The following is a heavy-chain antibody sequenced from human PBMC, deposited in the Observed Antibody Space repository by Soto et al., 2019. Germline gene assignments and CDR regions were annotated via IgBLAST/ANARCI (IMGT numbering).Heavy chain of an antibody. Sequence: PSETLSLTCTVSGGSISSGDYYWSWIRQPPGKGLEWIGYIYYSGSTYYNPSLKSRVTISVDTSKNQFSLKLSSVTAADTAVYYCATYDFWSGYPPDYWSQGTLVTVSS. J-gene: IGHJ4*02. CDR2: IYYSGST. D-gene: IGHD3-3*01. CDR1: GGSISSGDYY. V-gene: IGHV4-30-4*01. CDR3: ATYDFWSGYPPDY.